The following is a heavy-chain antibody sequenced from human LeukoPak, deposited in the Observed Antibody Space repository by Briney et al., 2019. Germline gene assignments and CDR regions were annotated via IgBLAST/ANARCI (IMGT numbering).Heavy chain of an antibody. D-gene: IGHD3-10*01. CDR2: ISGYNGNI. J-gene: IGHJ4*02. Sequence: ASVKVSCKASGYTFTSYGISWVRQAPGQGLEWMGWISGYNGNIKYAQKFQGRLTMTTDTSTTTAYMELRSLRSDDTAVYYCARGGGSYFDYWGQGTLITVSS. CDR3: ARGGGSYFDY. V-gene: IGHV1-18*01. CDR1: GYTFTSYG.